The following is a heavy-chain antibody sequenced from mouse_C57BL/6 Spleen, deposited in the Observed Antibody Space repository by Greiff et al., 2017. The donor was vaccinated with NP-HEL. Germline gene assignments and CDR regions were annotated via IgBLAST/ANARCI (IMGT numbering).Heavy chain of an antibody. CDR3: TGDYYGSVYFDY. J-gene: IGHJ2*01. Sequence: EVKLMESGGGLVQPGGSMKLSCVASGFPFSNYWMNWVRQSPEQGLEWVAQIRLKSDNYATHYAESVKGRFTISRDDSKSSVYLQMNNLRAEDTGIYYCTGDYYGSVYFDYWGQGTTLTVSS. D-gene: IGHD1-1*01. CDR1: GFPFSNYW. CDR2: IRLKSDNYAT. V-gene: IGHV6-3*01.